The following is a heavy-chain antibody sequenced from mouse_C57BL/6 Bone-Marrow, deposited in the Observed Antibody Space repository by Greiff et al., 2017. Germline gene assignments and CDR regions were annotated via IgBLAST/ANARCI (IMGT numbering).Heavy chain of an antibody. Sequence: VQLQQPGAELVMPGASVKLSCKASGYTFTSYWMHWVKQRPGQGLEWIGEIDPSDSYTNYNQKFKGKSTLTVDKSSSTAYMQLSSLTSEDSAVYYCARRDYYKYYFDYWGQGTTLTVSS. V-gene: IGHV1-69*01. CDR3: ARRDYYKYYFDY. CDR1: GYTFTSYW. J-gene: IGHJ2*01. CDR2: IDPSDSYT. D-gene: IGHD2-12*01.